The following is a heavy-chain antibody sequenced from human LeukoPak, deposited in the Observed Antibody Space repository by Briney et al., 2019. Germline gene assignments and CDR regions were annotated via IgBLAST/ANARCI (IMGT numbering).Heavy chain of an antibody. V-gene: IGHV3-30*18. J-gene: IGHJ4*02. CDR3: AKVYSSSSVGDFDY. Sequence: PGGSLRLSCAASGFTFSSYGMHWVRQAPGKGLEWVAVISYDGSNKYYADSVKGRFTIYRDNSKNTLYLQMNSLRAEDTAVYYCAKVYSSSSVGDFDYWGQGTLVTVSS. D-gene: IGHD6-6*01. CDR2: ISYDGSNK. CDR1: GFTFSSYG.